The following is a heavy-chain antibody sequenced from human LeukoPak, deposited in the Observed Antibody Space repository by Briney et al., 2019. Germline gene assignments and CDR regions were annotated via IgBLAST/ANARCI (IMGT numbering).Heavy chain of an antibody. Sequence: PGRSLRLSCAASGFTFSSYGMHWVRQAPGKGLEWVSSISSSSSYIYYADSVKGRFTISRDNAKNSLYLQMNSLRAEDTAVYYCARLMWELPPHYYYMDVWGKGTTVTISS. J-gene: IGHJ6*03. CDR1: GFTFSSYG. D-gene: IGHD1-26*01. CDR2: ISSSSSYI. CDR3: ARLMWELPPHYYYMDV. V-gene: IGHV3-21*01.